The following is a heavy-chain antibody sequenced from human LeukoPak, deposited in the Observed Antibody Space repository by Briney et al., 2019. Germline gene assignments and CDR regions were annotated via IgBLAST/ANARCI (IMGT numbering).Heavy chain of an antibody. Sequence: PGGSLRLSCVASGFTFSDYAMTWVRQAPGKGLEWVSSTAPVYYADSVKGRFTISRDDSKNTLYLQMNSLRAEDTAVYYCAKDTAVAGTEYFDLWGRGTLVTVPS. J-gene: IGHJ2*01. CDR1: GFTFSDYA. D-gene: IGHD6-19*01. CDR3: AKDTAVAGTEYFDL. V-gene: IGHV3-23*01. CDR2: TAPV.